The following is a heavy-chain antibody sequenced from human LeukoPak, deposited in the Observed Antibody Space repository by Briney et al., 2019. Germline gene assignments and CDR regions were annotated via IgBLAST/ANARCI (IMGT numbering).Heavy chain of an antibody. Sequence: GASVKVSCKVSGYTLTELSMHWVRQAPGQGLEWMGRINPNSGGTNYAQKFQGRVTMTRDTSTSTAYMELSRLRSDDTAVYYCARDLGEWWSPSQHWGQGTLVTVSS. CDR3: ARDLGEWWSPSQH. J-gene: IGHJ1*01. D-gene: IGHD2-15*01. CDR1: GYTLTELS. V-gene: IGHV1-2*06. CDR2: INPNSGGT.